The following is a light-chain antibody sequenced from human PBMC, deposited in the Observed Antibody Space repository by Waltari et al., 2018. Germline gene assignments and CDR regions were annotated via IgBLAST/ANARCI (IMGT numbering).Light chain of an antibody. V-gene: IGLV2-8*01. CDR1: SCDVGGDKF. CDR3: SSYAGSNNLV. Sequence: QSALTQPPPASGSPGQSVTISCTGTSCDVGGDKFVSWYQQHPGRAPRLMIYEVNQLPSGVPDRFSGSKSGHTASLTVSRLQAEDEADYYCSSYAGSNNLVFGTGTKVTVL. CDR2: EVN. J-gene: IGLJ1*01.